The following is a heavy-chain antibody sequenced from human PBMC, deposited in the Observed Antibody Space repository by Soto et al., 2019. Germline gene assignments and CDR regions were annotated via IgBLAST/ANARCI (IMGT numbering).Heavy chain of an antibody. V-gene: IGHV4-30-2*01. J-gene: IGHJ5*02. Sequence: PSETLSLTCAVSGGSISSGGYSWSWIRQPPGKGLEWTGYIYHSGSTYYNPSLKSRVTISVDRSKNQFSLKLSSVTAADTAVYYCARDFRYYYGSGTDNWFDPWGQGTLVTVSS. CDR1: GGSISSGGYS. D-gene: IGHD3-10*01. CDR2: IYHSGST. CDR3: ARDFRYYYGSGTDNWFDP.